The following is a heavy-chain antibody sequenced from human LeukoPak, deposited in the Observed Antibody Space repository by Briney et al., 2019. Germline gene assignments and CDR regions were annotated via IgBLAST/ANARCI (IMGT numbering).Heavy chain of an antibody. CDR2: IYHSGST. V-gene: IGHV4-4*02. CDR3: ARMGYYDSSGSSSGFDY. Sequence: SETLSLTCAVSGGSISSSNWWSWVRQPPGKGLEWIGEIYHSGSTNYNPSLKSRVTISVDKSKNQFSLKLSSVTAADTAVYYCARMGYYDSSGSSSGFDYWGQGTQVTVSS. CDR1: GGSISSSNW. D-gene: IGHD3-22*01. J-gene: IGHJ4*02.